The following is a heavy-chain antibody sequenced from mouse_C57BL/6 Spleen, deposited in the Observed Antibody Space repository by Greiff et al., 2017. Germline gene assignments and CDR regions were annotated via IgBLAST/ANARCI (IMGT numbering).Heavy chain of an antibody. Sequence: EVQRVESGGDLVKPGGSLKLSCAASGFTFSSYGMSWVRQTPGKRLEWVATISSGGSYTSYPDSVKGRFTISRYNAKNTLYLQMSSLKSEDTAMYYCARGGYGYALDDWGKGTTGTVSS. D-gene: IGHD3-1*01. V-gene: IGHV5-6*01. CDR3: ARGGYGYALDD. CDR1: GFTFSSYG. CDR2: ISSGGSYT. J-gene: IGHJ1*03.